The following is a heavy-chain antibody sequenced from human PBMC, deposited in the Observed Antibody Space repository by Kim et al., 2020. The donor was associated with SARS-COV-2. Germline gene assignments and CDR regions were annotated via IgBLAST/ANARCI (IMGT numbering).Heavy chain of an antibody. CDR2: INHSGST. Sequence: SETLSLTCAVYGGSFSGYYWSWIRQPPGKGLEWIGEINHSGSTNYNPSLKSRVTISVDTSKNQFSLKLSSVTAADTAVYYCARGVNQQQLAPLYYWGQGTLVTVSS. D-gene: IGHD6-13*01. V-gene: IGHV4-34*01. J-gene: IGHJ4*02. CDR3: ARGVNQQQLAPLYY. CDR1: GGSFSGYY.